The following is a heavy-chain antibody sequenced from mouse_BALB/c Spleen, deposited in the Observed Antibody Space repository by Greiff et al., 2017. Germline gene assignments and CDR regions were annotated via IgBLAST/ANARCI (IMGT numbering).Heavy chain of an antibody. CDR2: ISSGGSYT. D-gene: IGHD5-5*01. CDR1: GFTFSSYG. V-gene: IGHV5-6*02. Sequence: DVKLVESGGDLVKPGGSLKLSCAASGFTFSSYGMSWVRQTPDKRLEWVATISSGGSYTYYPDSVKGRFTISRDNAKNTLYLQMSSLKSEDTAMYYCARRGDYPGYFDVWGAGTTGTVSS. CDR3: ARRGDYPGYFDV. J-gene: IGHJ1*01.